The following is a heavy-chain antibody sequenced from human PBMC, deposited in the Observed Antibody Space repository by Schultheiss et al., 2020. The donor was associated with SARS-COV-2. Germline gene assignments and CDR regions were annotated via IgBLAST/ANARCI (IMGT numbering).Heavy chain of an antibody. Sequence: ASVKVSCKASGYTFTSYDINWVRQATGQGLEWMGWMNPNSGGTNYAQKFQGRVTMTRDTSISTAYMELSRLRSDDTAVYYCARDQGHGDYVSYYYGMDVWGQGTTVTVSS. CDR2: MNPNSGGT. CDR3: ARDQGHGDYVSYYYGMDV. CDR1: GYTFTSYD. V-gene: IGHV1-2*02. D-gene: IGHD4-17*01. J-gene: IGHJ6*02.